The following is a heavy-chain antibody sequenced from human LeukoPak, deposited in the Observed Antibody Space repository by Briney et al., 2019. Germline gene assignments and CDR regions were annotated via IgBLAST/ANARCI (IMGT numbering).Heavy chain of an antibody. CDR2: ISAYNGNT. CDR1: GYTFTSYG. CDR3: ARGIVGHTQDY. V-gene: IGHV1-18*01. Sequence: ASVKVSCKASGYTFTSYGISWVRQAPGQGLEWMGWISAYNGNTNYAQKVQGRVTITTDTFTNTAYMELRSLRSDDTAVYFCARGIVGHTQDYWGQGTPVTVSS. D-gene: IGHD1-26*01. J-gene: IGHJ4*02.